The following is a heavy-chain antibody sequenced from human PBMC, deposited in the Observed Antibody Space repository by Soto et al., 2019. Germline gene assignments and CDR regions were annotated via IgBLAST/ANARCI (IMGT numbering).Heavy chain of an antibody. J-gene: IGHJ5*02. D-gene: IGHD6-6*01. CDR2: IYPGDSDT. CDR1: GYSFTSYW. CDR3: ARHPSMAARPISGGDWFDP. V-gene: IGHV5-51*01. Sequence: GESLKISCKGSGYSFTSYWIGWVRQMPGKGLEWMGIIYPGDSDTRYSPSFQGQVTISADKSISTAYLQWSSLKASDTAMYYCARHPSMAARPISGGDWFDPWGQGTLVTLSS.